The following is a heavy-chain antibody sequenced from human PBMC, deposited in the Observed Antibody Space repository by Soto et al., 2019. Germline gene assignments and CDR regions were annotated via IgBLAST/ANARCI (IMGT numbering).Heavy chain of an antibody. CDR1: GYSVTSYW. D-gene: IGHD3-22*01. CDR2: IYPGDSDT. J-gene: IGHJ4*02. Sequence: PGESLKISCKGSGYSVTSYWIGWVRQMPGKGLEWMGIIYPGDSDTRYSPSFQGQVTISADKSISTAYLQWSSLKASDTAMYYCASSRWYYYDSRDYYFDYWGQGTLVTVSS. V-gene: IGHV5-51*01. CDR3: ASSRWYYYDSRDYYFDY.